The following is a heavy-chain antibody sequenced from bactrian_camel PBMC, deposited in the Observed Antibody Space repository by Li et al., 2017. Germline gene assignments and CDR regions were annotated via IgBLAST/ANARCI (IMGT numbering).Heavy chain of an antibody. Sequence: HVQLVESGGGSVQAGDSLTLSCVASGFTFSNIAMSWVRQAPGKGLEWVSNIYSDGTNTQYGDSVKGRFTISRDNAKNTVYLQMNNLKPEDTAMYYCAAGDPVPGIVAIIFRADEYNYWGQGTQVTVS. CDR1: GFTFSNIA. D-gene: IGHD2*01. CDR2: IYSDGTNT. J-gene: IGHJ4*01. V-gene: IGHV3S7*01. CDR3: AAGDPVPGIVAIIFRADEYNY.